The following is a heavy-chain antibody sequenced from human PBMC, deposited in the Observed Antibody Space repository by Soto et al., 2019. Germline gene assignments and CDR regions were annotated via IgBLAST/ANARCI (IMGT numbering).Heavy chain of an antibody. CDR3: ARELAYCSGGSCYMEGAFDI. J-gene: IGHJ3*02. CDR2: ISGSGDST. CDR1: GSTFSSYA. D-gene: IGHD2-15*01. V-gene: IGHV3-23*01. Sequence: EVQLWESGGGLVQPGGSLRLSCAASGSTFSSYAMSWVRQVPGKGLEWVSVISGSGDSTYYADSVKGRFTISRDNSKNTLYLQMNSLRAEDTAVYYCARELAYCSGGSCYMEGAFDIWGQGTMVTVSS.